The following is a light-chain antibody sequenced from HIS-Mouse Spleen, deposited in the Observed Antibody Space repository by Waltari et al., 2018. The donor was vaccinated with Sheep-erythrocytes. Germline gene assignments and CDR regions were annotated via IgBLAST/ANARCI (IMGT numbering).Light chain of an antibody. Sequence: QSVLTQPPSASGTPGQRVTISCSGSSSNIGSNTVNWHQQLPGTAPKLLIYSNNQRPSGVPDRFSGSKSGNTASLTVSGLQAEDEADYYCSSYAGSNNWVFGGGTKLTVL. V-gene: IGLV1-44*01. CDR2: SNN. J-gene: IGLJ3*02. CDR3: SSYAGSNNWV. CDR1: SSNIGSNT.